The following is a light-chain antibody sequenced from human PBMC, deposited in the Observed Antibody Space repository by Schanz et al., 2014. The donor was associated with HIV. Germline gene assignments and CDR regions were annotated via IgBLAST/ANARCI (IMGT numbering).Light chain of an antibody. V-gene: IGKV1-27*01. J-gene: IGKJ1*01. CDR2: AAS. CDR3: QKYNSAPWT. Sequence: DIQMTQSPSSLSASIGDRVTLTCRASQGISNYLAWYQQKPGKAPKLLIYAASTLQSGVPSRFSGNESGADFTLTISSLQPEDVATYYCQKYNSAPWTFGQGTKVQIK. CDR1: QGISNY.